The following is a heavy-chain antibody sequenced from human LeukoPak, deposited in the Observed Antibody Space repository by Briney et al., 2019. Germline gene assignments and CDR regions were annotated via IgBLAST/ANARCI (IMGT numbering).Heavy chain of an antibody. CDR3: ARSYCGGDCLIDY. D-gene: IGHD2-21*02. CDR2: INPNSGGT. V-gene: IGHV1-2*02. J-gene: IGHJ4*02. CDR1: GYTFTGYY. Sequence: ASVKVSCKASGYTFTGYYMHWVRQAPGQGLEGMGWINPNSGGTNYAQKFQGRVTMTRDTSISTAYMELSRLRSDDTAVYYCARSYCGGDCLIDYWGQGTLVTVSS.